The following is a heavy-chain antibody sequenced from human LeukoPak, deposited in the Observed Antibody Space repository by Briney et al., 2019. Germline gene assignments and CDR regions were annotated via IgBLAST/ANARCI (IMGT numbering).Heavy chain of an antibody. CDR2: INHSGST. D-gene: IGHD3-16*02. V-gene: IGHV4-34*01. CDR3: ARQYYDYVWGSYRYSYYFDY. Sequence: PSETLSLTCAVYGGSFSGYYWSWIRQPPGKGLEWIGEINHSGSTNYNPSLKSRVTISVDTSKNQFSLKLSSVTAADTAVYYCARQYYDYVWGSYRYSYYFDYWGQGTLVTVSS. CDR1: GGSFSGYY. J-gene: IGHJ4*02.